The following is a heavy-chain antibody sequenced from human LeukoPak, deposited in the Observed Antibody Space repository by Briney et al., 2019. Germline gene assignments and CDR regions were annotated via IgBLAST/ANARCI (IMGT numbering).Heavy chain of an antibody. J-gene: IGHJ1*01. CDR1: GFTISNFA. D-gene: IGHD1-26*01. V-gene: IGHV3-64D*09. CDR3: VYQVMGAVE. Sequence: GGSLRLSCLASGFTISNFAMHWVRQGPGKGLEYVSGISRSGGGTYYADSVQGRFTISRDNSKNTLYLQMSSLRPEDTAVYYCVYQVMGAVEWGQGTLVTVSS. CDR2: ISRSGGGT.